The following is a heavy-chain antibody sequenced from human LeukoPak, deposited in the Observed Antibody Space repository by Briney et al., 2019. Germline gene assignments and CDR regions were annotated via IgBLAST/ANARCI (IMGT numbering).Heavy chain of an antibody. V-gene: IGHV3-7*03. J-gene: IGHJ4*02. Sequence: GGSLRLSCAASGFTFSSYWMSWVRQAPGKGLEWVANIKQDGSEKYYVDSVKGRFTISRDNAKNSLYLQMNSLRAEDTAVYYCAREGVVVVAATYFDYWGQGTPVTVSS. CDR1: GFTFSSYW. CDR2: IKQDGSEK. D-gene: IGHD2-15*01. CDR3: AREGVVVVAATYFDY.